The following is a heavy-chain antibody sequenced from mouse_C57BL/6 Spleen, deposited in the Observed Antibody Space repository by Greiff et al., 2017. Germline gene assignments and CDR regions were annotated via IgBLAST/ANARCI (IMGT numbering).Heavy chain of an antibody. CDR3: ARDYYGNSYAMDY. D-gene: IGHD2-1*01. CDR2: ISSGSSTI. Sequence: EVKLQESGGGLVKPGGSLKLSCAASGFTFSDYGMHWVRQAPEKGLEWVAYISSGSSTIYYADTVKGRFTISRDNAKNTLFLQMTRLRSEDTAIYYCARDYYGNSYAMDYWGQGTSVTVSS. J-gene: IGHJ4*01. CDR1: GFTFSDYG. V-gene: IGHV5-17*01.